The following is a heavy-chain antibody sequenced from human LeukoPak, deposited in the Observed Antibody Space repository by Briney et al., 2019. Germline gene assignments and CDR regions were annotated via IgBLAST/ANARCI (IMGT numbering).Heavy chain of an antibody. CDR1: GGSISSSSYY. V-gene: IGHV4-39*01. D-gene: IGHD3-10*01. CDR3: ARDSMVRGVIITKPLDY. J-gene: IGHJ4*02. Sequence: NPSETLSLTCTVSGGSISSSSYYWGWIRQPPGKGLEWIGSIYYSGSTYYNPSLKSRVTISVDTSKSQFSLKLSSVTAADTAVYYCARDSMVRGVIITKPLDYWGQGTLVTVSS. CDR2: IYYSGST.